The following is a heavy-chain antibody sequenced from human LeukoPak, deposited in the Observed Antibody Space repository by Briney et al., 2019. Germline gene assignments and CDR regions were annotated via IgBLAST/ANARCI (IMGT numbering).Heavy chain of an antibody. CDR2: INHSGST. Sequence: SETLSLTCAVYGGSFSGYYWSWIRQPPGKGLEWIGEINHSGSTNYNPSLKSRVTISVDTSKNQLSLKLSSVTAADTAVYYCARVMVRGVPFWFDPWGQGTLVTVSS. V-gene: IGHV4-34*01. CDR1: GGSFSGYY. J-gene: IGHJ5*02. D-gene: IGHD3-10*01. CDR3: ARVMVRGVPFWFDP.